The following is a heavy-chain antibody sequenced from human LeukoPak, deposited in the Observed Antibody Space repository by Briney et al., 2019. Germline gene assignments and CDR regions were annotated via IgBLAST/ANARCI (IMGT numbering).Heavy chain of an antibody. D-gene: IGHD6-6*01. Sequence: ASVKVSCKASGYTFSGYYLHWVRQAPGQGLEWMGWINPNSGGTDSTQQFQDRVTMTRDTSTSTAYMELSRLRSDDTAVYYCARGFPIAARPRPPDSWGQGTLVSVSS. CDR3: ARGFPIAARPRPPDS. CDR2: INPNSGGT. CDR1: GYTFSGYY. J-gene: IGHJ4*02. V-gene: IGHV1-2*02.